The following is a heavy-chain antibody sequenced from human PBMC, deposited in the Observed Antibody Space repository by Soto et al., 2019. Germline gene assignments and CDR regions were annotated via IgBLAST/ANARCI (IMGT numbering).Heavy chain of an antibody. J-gene: IGHJ3*01. D-gene: IGHD3-22*01. V-gene: IGHV1-18*01. CDR3: ARGDYHDTSGPFSDAFDV. CDR2: ISTDNGNT. Sequence: ASVKLSCKASGYTITSCGSSWVRQAQSQGLEWMGWISTDNGNTKYAQHLQGRVSMTTDTSTSTAYMDLRSLRLEDAAVYYCARGDYHDTSGPFSDAFDVWGPGTMVTVSS. CDR1: GYTITSCG.